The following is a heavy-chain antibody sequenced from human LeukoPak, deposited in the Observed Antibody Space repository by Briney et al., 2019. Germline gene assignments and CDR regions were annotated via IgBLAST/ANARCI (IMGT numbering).Heavy chain of an antibody. Sequence: PTGGSLRLSCAASGFTFSSYAMTWVRQAPGKGLEWVSAISGSGGSTYYADSVKGRFTISRDNSKNTLYLQMNSLRAENTAIYYCAKARYCSGGSCYFDYWGQGTLVTVSS. CDR2: ISGSGGST. CDR1: GFTFSSYA. D-gene: IGHD2-15*01. J-gene: IGHJ4*02. V-gene: IGHV3-23*01. CDR3: AKARYCSGGSCYFDY.